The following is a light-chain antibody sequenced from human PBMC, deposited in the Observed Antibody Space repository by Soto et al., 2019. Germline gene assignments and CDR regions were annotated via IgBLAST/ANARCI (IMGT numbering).Light chain of an antibody. CDR1: QHIMND. J-gene: IGKJ4*01. Sequence: DFQLAQSPSSLSPSVGDRVTITCRASQHIMNDLAWYQQKPGKPPRLLISAASTLQSGVPSRFSASGFGTEFTLTISSLQPEDAASYYCHKYNSLPPTFCGGTKVDIK. V-gene: IGKV1-27*01. CDR2: AAS. CDR3: HKYNSLPPT.